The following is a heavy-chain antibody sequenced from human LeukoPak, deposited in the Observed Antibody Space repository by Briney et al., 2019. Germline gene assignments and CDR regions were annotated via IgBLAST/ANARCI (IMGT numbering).Heavy chain of an antibody. Sequence: GGSLRLSCAASGFTFSDYYMSWIRRAPGKGLEWVASINSDGSEGYYADVVKGRFTISRDNAKNSLYLQINSLRAEDTAVYYCARSSYSSSSSVWGQGTMVTVS. D-gene: IGHD6-6*01. CDR2: INSDGSEG. J-gene: IGHJ3*01. V-gene: IGHV3-7*03. CDR1: GFTFSDYY. CDR3: ARSSYSSSSSV.